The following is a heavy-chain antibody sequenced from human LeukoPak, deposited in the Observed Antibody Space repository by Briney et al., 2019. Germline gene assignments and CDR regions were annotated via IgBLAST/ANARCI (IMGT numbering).Heavy chain of an antibody. CDR2: ISSGSST. CDR3: AKDFGPPTMDDAFDI. CDR1: GFTVSSNY. V-gene: IGHV3-66*01. J-gene: IGHJ3*02. D-gene: IGHD3-10*01. Sequence: GGSLRLSCAASGFTVSSNYMSWVRQAPGKGLEWVSVISSGSSTYYADSVKGRFTISRDNSKNTLYLQMNSLRAEDTAVYYCAKDFGPPTMDDAFDIWGQGTMVTVSS.